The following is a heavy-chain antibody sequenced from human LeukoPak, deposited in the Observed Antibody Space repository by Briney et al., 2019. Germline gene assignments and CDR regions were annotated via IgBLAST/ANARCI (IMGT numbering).Heavy chain of an antibody. CDR3: ARGGAVIFDL. CDR2: ICYSGST. J-gene: IGHJ3*01. Sequence: PSQTLSLTCTVSGGSISSGDYYWSWIRQPPGKGLEWIGYICYSGSTYYNPSLKSRVTVSLDTSKNQVSLRLSSVTAADTAVYYCARGGAVIFDLWGQGTMVTVSS. CDR1: GGSISSGDYY. D-gene: IGHD3-10*01. V-gene: IGHV4-30-4*01.